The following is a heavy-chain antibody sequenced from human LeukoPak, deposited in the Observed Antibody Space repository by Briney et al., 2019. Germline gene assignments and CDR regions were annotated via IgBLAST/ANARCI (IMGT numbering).Heavy chain of an antibody. Sequence: GASVKVSCKASGYTFTGYYIHWVRQAPGQGLEWMGWINPNSGGTNYAQKFQGRVTMTRDTSISTAYMELSRLRSDDTAVYYCARRYDSSGYYYDYWGQGTLVTVSS. D-gene: IGHD3-22*01. CDR1: GYTFTGYY. J-gene: IGHJ4*02. V-gene: IGHV1-2*02. CDR3: ARRYDSSGYYYDY. CDR2: INPNSGGT.